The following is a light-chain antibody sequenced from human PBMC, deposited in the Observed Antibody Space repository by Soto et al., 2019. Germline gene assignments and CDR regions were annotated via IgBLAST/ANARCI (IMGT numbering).Light chain of an antibody. V-gene: IGKV1-5*01. CDR1: QSIRSW. CDR3: QQYSSYLT. CDR2: DAS. J-gene: IGKJ4*01. Sequence: DIQMTRSPSTLSASVGDRVTITCRASQSIRSWLAWYQQKPGKAPKFLIYDASSLESGVPSRFSGSGSGTEFSLTISSLQPDDFATYYCQQYSSYLTLGGGTKVEIK.